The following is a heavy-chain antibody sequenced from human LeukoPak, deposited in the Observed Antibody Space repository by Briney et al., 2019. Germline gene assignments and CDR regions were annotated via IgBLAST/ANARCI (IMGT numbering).Heavy chain of an antibody. CDR3: ARGGSGSFPFDY. D-gene: IGHD3-10*01. CDR2: INAGNGNT. J-gene: IGHJ4*02. CDR1: GYSFTFYA. Sequence: ASVKVSCKASGYSFTFYAIHWVRQAPGQRLEWMGWINAGNGNTKYPQKFQGRVTITRDTSATTAYMELSSLRSEDTAVYYCARGGSGSFPFDYWGQGTLVTVSS. V-gene: IGHV1-3*01.